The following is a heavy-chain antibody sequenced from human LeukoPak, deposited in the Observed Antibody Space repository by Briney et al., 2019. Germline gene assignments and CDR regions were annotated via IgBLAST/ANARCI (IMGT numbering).Heavy chain of an antibody. V-gene: IGHV3-33*06. J-gene: IGHJ4*02. Sequence: GGALRLSCAASGFTFSSYGMHWVRQAPGKGLEWVAVIWYGGSNKYYADSVKGRFTISRDNSKNTLYLQMNSLRAEDTAVYYCANTVVVITTGYWGQGTLVTVSS. CDR3: ANTVVVITTGY. CDR2: IWYGGSNK. D-gene: IGHD3-22*01. CDR1: GFTFSSYG.